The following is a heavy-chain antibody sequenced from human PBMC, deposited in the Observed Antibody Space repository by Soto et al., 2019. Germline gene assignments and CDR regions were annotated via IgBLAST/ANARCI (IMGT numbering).Heavy chain of an antibody. CDR2: TIPVFNTA. J-gene: IGHJ3*02. D-gene: IGHD3-10*01. V-gene: IGHV1-69*06. Sequence: QVQLEQSGAEVKKPGSSVKISYKASGGTLSDHGVSWLRQAPGQGLEWVGGTIPVFNTANYAPKFQGRVTIAADKSPNIAYMELGSLRSDDTAFYYCARGVYGSGNYYTGPSAFDIWGQGTLVIVSS. CDR1: GGTLSDHG. CDR3: ARGVYGSGNYYTGPSAFDI.